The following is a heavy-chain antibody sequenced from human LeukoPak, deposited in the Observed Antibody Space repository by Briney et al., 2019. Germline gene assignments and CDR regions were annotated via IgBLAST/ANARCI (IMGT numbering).Heavy chain of an antibody. CDR3: ARSYYYDSSGYSPYYFDY. CDR1: GYTFTSYG. V-gene: IGHV1-18*01. CDR2: ISAYNGNT. Sequence: ASVKVSCKASGYTFTSYGISWVRQAPGQGLEWMGWISAYNGNTNYAQKLQGRVTITADKSTSTAYMELSSLRSEDTAVYYCARSYYYDSSGYSPYYFDYWGQGTLVTVSS. J-gene: IGHJ4*02. D-gene: IGHD3-22*01.